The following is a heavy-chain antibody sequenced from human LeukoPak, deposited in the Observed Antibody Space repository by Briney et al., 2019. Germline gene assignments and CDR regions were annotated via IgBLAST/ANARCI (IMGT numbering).Heavy chain of an antibody. J-gene: IGHJ4*02. CDR1: GGSISSSSYY. CDR2: INHSGST. V-gene: IGHV4-39*07. D-gene: IGHD5-12*01. CDR3: ARGRREGRFFIVATFAAFDY. Sequence: PSETLSLTCTVSGGSISSSSYYWGWIRQPPGKGLEWIGEINHSGSTNYNPSLKSRVTISVDTSKNQFSLKLSSVTAADTAVYYCARGRREGRFFIVATFAAFDYWGQGTLVTVSS.